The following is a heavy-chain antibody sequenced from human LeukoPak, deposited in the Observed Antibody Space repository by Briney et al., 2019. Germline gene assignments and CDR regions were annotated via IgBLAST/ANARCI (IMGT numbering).Heavy chain of an antibody. CDR2: ISSSSSYI. CDR1: GFAFSYYT. D-gene: IGHD4-23*01. Sequence: GGSLILSCAASGFAFSYYTMYWVRQAPGKGLEWVSSISSSSSYIYDADSVKGRFSISRDNAKNSLFLQMNSLRVEDTAVYYCARDGDYGGNSEVFDFWGQGTLVTVSS. J-gene: IGHJ4*02. CDR3: ARDGDYGGNSEVFDF. V-gene: IGHV3-21*01.